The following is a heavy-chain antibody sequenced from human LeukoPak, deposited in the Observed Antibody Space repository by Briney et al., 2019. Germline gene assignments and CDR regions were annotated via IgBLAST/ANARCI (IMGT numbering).Heavy chain of an antibody. CDR2: IYYSGST. Sequence: SETLSLTCTVSGGSISSYYWSWIRQPPGKGLEWIGYIYYSGSTNYNPSLKSRVTISVDTSKNQFSLKLSSVTAAGTAVYYCARGTYYDFWSGYYTGAFDIWGQGTMVTVSS. D-gene: IGHD3-3*01. J-gene: IGHJ3*02. V-gene: IGHV4-59*01. CDR1: GGSISSYY. CDR3: ARGTYYDFWSGYYTGAFDI.